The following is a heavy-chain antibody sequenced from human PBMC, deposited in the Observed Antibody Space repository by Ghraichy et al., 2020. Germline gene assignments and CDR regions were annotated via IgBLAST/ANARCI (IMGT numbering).Heavy chain of an antibody. Sequence: GGSLRLSCAVSGFTSRSYWIHWVRQGPGKGLVWVARIKSDGSGSAYADSVKGRFTISRDNAKNTLHLQMNSLRVEESAVYYCTSTPDCGGGSCNGLDYHGMDVWGQGTTVTVS. CDR3: TSTPDCGGGSCNGLDYHGMDV. CDR1: GFTSRSYW. V-gene: IGHV3-74*01. D-gene: IGHD2-15*01. CDR2: IKSDGSGS. J-gene: IGHJ6*02.